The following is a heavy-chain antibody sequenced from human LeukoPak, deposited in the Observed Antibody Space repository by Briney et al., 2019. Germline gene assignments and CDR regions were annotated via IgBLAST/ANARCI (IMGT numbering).Heavy chain of an antibody. Sequence: PSETLSLTCTVSGGSLSSYYWSWIRQSPGKGLEWIGYIYYSGSTHYNPSLKSRVSISLDTSKIQFFLRLSSVTAADTAVYYCARLRCSGGSCYSGYWGQGTLVTVSS. V-gene: IGHV4-59*08. J-gene: IGHJ4*02. D-gene: IGHD2-15*01. CDR3: ARLRCSGGSCYSGY. CDR2: IYYSGST. CDR1: GGSLSSYY.